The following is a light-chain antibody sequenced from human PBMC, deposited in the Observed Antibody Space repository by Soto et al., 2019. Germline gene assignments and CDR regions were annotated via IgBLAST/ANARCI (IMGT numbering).Light chain of an antibody. V-gene: IGLV2-23*01. CDR1: SGDIGTYNL. J-gene: IGLJ3*02. CDR3: CSYAGSYTWV. CDR2: EAK. Sequence: QSALTQPASVSGSPGQSITISCTGTSGDIGTYNLVSWYQQHPGRAPKLIIFEAKKRPSGVSNRFSGSKSGNTASLTISGLQAADEADYYCCSYAGSYTWVFGGGTKVTVL.